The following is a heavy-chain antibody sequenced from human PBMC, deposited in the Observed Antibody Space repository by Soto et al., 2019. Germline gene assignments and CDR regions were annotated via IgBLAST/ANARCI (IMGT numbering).Heavy chain of an antibody. CDR2: IIPIPGTA. J-gene: IGHJ6*02. CDR3: ARSQGSSTSLEIYYSYYYGMDV. CDR1: GGTFSSYA. Sequence: QVQLVQSGAEVKKPGSSVKVSCKASGGTFSSYAISWVRQAPGQGLEWMGGIIPIPGTANYAQKFQGRVTLTADESTSTAYMELSSLRSEDTAVYYCARSQGSSTSLEIYYSYYYGMDVWGQGTTVTVSS. D-gene: IGHD2-2*01. V-gene: IGHV1-69*01.